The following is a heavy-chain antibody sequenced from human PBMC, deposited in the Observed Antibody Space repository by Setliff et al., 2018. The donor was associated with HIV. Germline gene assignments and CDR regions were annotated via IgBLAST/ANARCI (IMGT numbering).Heavy chain of an antibody. CDR1: GFTFSSYW. V-gene: IGHV3-74*01. Sequence: PGGSLRLSCAASGFTFSSYWMHWVRQAPGKGLVWVSRLNNDGGSTDYADSVKGRFTISRDNAKNSLYLQMTSLRAEDTAVYYCAREWDTDMAHLDYWGQGTMVTVSS. CDR2: LNNDGGST. J-gene: IGHJ4*02. CDR3: AREWDTDMAHLDY. D-gene: IGHD5-18*01.